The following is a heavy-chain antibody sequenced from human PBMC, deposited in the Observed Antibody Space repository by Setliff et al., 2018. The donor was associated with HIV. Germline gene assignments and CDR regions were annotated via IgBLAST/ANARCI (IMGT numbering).Heavy chain of an antibody. J-gene: IGHJ5*01. D-gene: IGHD3-16*01. Sequence: SETLSLTCTVSGGSIRTGAYYWVWIRQPPGKGLEWIGSIYYDGRTFYKPSLKSRLTISVDTSKNQFSLSLNSVTAADTAVYFCARGGAVSADFDSWGQGTRVTVSS. CDR3: ARGGAVSADFDS. V-gene: IGHV4-39*07. CDR1: GGSIRTGAYY. CDR2: IYYDGRT.